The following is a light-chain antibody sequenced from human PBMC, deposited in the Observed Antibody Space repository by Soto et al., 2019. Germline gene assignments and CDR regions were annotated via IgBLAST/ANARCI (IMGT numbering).Light chain of an antibody. CDR1: SSDVGDNNY. V-gene: IGLV2-14*01. CDR2: DVT. CDR3: SSYTSSSTLYV. J-gene: IGLJ1*01. Sequence: QSALTQPASVSGSPGQSITISCTGTSSDVGDNNYVSWYQQHPGKAPKLMIYDVTHRPSGISNRFSSSKSGNTASLTISGLQAEYEADYYCSSYTSSSTLYVFGTGTKLTVL.